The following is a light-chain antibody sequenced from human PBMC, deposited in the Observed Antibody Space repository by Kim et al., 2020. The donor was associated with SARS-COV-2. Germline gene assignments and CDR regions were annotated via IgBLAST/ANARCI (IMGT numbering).Light chain of an antibody. Sequence: GVRVTMSGSGTSSNNGGGYEVHCYQQHPAAAPPLLVDDNNNRPSAVPDRFSASSYATSASLAITGLQAEDEDDYYCQSYDSSMSVVFGGGTKLTVL. V-gene: IGLV1-40*01. CDR2: DNN. CDR3: QSYDSSMSVV. CDR1: SSNNGGGYE. J-gene: IGLJ2*01.